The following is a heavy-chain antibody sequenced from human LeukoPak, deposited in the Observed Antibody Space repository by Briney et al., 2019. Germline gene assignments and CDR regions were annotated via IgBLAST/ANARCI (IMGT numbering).Heavy chain of an antibody. D-gene: IGHD5-18*01. CDR2: ISSSSSYI. CDR1: GFTFSSYS. CDR3: ATDLISDTAYYY. J-gene: IGHJ4*02. V-gene: IGHV3-21*01. Sequence: GGSLRLSCAASGFTFSSYSMSWVRQAPGKGLEWVSSISSSSSYIYYADSVKGRFTISRDNAKNSLYLQMNSLRAEDTAVYYCATDLISDTAYYYWGQGTLVTVSS.